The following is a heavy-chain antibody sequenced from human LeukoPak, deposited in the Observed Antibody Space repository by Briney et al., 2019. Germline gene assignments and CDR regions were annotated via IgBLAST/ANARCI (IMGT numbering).Heavy chain of an antibody. Sequence: GASVKVSCKASGYTFTSYGISWVRQAPGQGLEWMGWISAYNGNTNYAQKLQGRVTMTTDTSTSTAYMELRSLRSDDTAVYYCARTYYDILTGPLGTIHYYMDVWGKGTTVTISS. CDR2: ISAYNGNT. D-gene: IGHD3-9*01. CDR3: ARTYYDILTGPLGTIHYYMDV. J-gene: IGHJ6*03. CDR1: GYTFTSYG. V-gene: IGHV1-18*01.